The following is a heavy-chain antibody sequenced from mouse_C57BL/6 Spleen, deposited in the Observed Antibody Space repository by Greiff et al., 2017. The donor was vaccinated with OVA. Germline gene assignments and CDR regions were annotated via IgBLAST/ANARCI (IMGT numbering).Heavy chain of an antibody. Sequence: VQLQQPGAELVRPGSSVKLSCKASGYTFTSYWMDWVKQRPGQGLEWIGNIYPSDSETHYNQKFKDKATLTVDKSSSTAYMQLSSLTSEDSAVYYCARGGDEDAMDYWGQGTSVTVSS. CDR1: GYTFTSYW. CDR2: IYPSDSET. D-gene: IGHD3-3*01. CDR3: ARGGDEDAMDY. V-gene: IGHV1-61*01. J-gene: IGHJ4*01.